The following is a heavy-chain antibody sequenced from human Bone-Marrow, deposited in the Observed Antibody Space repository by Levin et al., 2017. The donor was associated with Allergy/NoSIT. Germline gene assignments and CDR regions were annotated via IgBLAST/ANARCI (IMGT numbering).Heavy chain of an antibody. CDR2: ISYDGSNK. CDR1: GFTFSSYG. Sequence: LSLTCAASGFTFSSYGMHWVRQAPGKGLEWVAVISYDGSNKYYADSVKGRFTISRDNSKNTLYLQMNSLRAEDTAVYYCAKDRPVAAFDYWGQGTLVTVSS. J-gene: IGHJ4*02. CDR3: AKDRPVAAFDY. V-gene: IGHV3-30*18. D-gene: IGHD6-19*01.